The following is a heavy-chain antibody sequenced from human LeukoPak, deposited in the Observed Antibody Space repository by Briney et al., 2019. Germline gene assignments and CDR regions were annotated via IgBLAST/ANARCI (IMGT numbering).Heavy chain of an antibody. CDR3: ARDATLYYDSSGYYDGPDY. V-gene: IGHV1-2*02. J-gene: IGHJ4*02. D-gene: IGHD3-22*01. CDR1: GYTFTGYY. CDR2: INPNSGGT. Sequence: ASVKVSCKASGYTFTGYYMHWVRQAPGQGLERMGWINPNSGGTNYAQKFQGRVTMTRDTSISTAYMELSRLRSDDTAVYYCARDATLYYDSSGYYDGPDYWGQGTLVTVSS.